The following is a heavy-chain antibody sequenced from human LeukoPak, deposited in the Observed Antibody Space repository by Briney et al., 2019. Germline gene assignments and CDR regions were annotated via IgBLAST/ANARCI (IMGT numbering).Heavy chain of an antibody. D-gene: IGHD3-10*01. CDR2: IIPIFGTT. CDR3: ARAIAAYYGSGSPRFDP. V-gene: IGHV1-69*01. CDR1: GGTFSSYA. Sequence: SVKVSCKASGGTFSSYAISWVRHAPGQGLEWMGGIIPIFGTTNYAQKFQGRVTIAAEESTSTAYMELRSLRSEDTAVYFCARAIAAYYGSGSPRFDPWGQGTLVTVSS. J-gene: IGHJ5*02.